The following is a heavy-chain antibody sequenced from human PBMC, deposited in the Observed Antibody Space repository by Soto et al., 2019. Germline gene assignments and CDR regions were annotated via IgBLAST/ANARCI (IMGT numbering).Heavy chain of an antibody. CDR3: AKALGELSPEIFDN. Sequence: QVQLVESGGGVVQPGKSLRLSCATSGFTFSSFGMHWVRQAEGKGLEWVTFISYDGSEKSSADSVKGRVTVSRDNSKNSQYLQINSLRSEDTAVYFCAKALGELSPEIFDNWGRGTLVTVSS. CDR2: ISYDGSEK. J-gene: IGHJ4*02. V-gene: IGHV3-30*18. D-gene: IGHD3-16*02. CDR1: GFTFSSFG.